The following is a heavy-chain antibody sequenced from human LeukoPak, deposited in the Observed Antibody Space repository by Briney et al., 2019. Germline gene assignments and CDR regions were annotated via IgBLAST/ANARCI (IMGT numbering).Heavy chain of an antibody. V-gene: IGHV4-4*09. CDR2: IYNTATT. CDR1: GGAISNYY. Sequence: SETLSLTCTVSGGAISNYYWSWIRQPPRKGLEWIGYIYNTATTNYNPSLKSRVTISLDTSKNQFSLKVRSVTAADTAVYYCARRNIAALGRLYYYGMDVWGQGTTVTVSS. CDR3: ARRNIAALGRLYYYGMDV. J-gene: IGHJ6*02. D-gene: IGHD6-13*01.